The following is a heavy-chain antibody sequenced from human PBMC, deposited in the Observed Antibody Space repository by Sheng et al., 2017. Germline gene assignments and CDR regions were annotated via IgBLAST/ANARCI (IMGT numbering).Heavy chain of an antibody. Sequence: QVQLQESGPGLVKPSETLSLTCAVSGYSISSGYYWGWIRQPPGKGLEWIGSIYHSGSTYYNPSLKSRVTISVDTSKNQFSLKLSSVTAADTAVYYCASRFYCSGGSCFEVAASFDIWGQGTMVTVSS. D-gene: IGHD2-15*01. CDR1: GYSISSGYY. J-gene: IGHJ3*02. CDR2: IYHSGST. CDR3: ASRFYCSGGSCFEVAASFDI. V-gene: IGHV4-38-2*01.